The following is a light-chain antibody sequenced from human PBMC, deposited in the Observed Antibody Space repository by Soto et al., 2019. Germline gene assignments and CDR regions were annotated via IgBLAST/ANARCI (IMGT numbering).Light chain of an antibody. V-gene: IGKV1-33*01. CDR2: DAS. Sequence: DIQMTQSPSSLSASVGDRVTITCQASQDISSYLNWYQQKPGKAPKVLIYDASKLEKGVPSRFSGGGSGIDFTFTISSLQPEDIATYYCQQYDVLPLTFGGGTKVEIK. J-gene: IGKJ4*01. CDR3: QQYDVLPLT. CDR1: QDISSY.